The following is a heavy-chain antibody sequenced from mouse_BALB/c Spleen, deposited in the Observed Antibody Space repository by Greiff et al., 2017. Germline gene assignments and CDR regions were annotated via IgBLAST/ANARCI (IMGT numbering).Heavy chain of an antibody. CDR1: GYTFTSYW. Sequence: QVQLQQPGSELVRPGASVKLSCKASGYTFTSYWMNWVKQRPGQGLEWIGQIYPGDGDTNYNGKFKGKATLTADKSSSTAYMQLSSLTSEDSAVYFCARLAGYFDYWGQGTTLTVAS. CDR2: IYPGDGDT. CDR3: ARLAGYFDY. J-gene: IGHJ2*01. V-gene: IGHV1-80*01.